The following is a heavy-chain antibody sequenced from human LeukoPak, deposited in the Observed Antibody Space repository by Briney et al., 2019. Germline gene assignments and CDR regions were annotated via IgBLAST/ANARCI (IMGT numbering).Heavy chain of an antibody. Sequence: SETLSLTCTVSGGSISSYYWSWIRQPPGKGLEWIGYIYYSGSTNYNPSLKSRVTISVDTSKNQFSLKLSSVTAADTAVYYCARSEILRYFDWLGANAFDIWGQGTMVTVSS. CDR3: ARSEILRYFDWLGANAFDI. J-gene: IGHJ3*02. D-gene: IGHD3-9*01. V-gene: IGHV4-59*01. CDR1: GGSISSYY. CDR2: IYYSGST.